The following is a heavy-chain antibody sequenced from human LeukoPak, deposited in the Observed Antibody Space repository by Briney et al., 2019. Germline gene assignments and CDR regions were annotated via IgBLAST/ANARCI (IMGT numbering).Heavy chain of an antibody. J-gene: IGHJ2*01. CDR3: ARGYDSSGYYLHWYFDL. D-gene: IGHD3-22*01. CDR1: GFTVSSNY. CDR2: IYSNGYT. V-gene: IGHV3-53*01. Sequence: GGSLRLSCAASGFTVSSNYMSWVRQAPGKGLEWASVIYSNGYTYYADSVKGRFTISRDNSKNTLYLQMNSLRAEDTAVYYCARGYDSSGYYLHWYFDLWGRGTLVTVSS.